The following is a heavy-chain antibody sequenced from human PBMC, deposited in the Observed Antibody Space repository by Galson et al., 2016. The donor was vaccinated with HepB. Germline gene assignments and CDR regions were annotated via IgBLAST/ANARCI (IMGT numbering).Heavy chain of an antibody. V-gene: IGHV3-49*03. CDR1: GFRFSDYS. CDR2: IRNEAHGGTT. J-gene: IGHJ4*02. Sequence: LRLSCAGSGFRFSDYSMSWFRQAPGKGLEWIGFIRNEAHGGTTQYAASVKGRFSISRDDSKRIAYLQMNSLKTEDTAVYYCGRSGVTVFGVILFGYFDLWGQGALVTVSS. D-gene: IGHD3-3*01. CDR3: GRSGVTVFGVILFGYFDL.